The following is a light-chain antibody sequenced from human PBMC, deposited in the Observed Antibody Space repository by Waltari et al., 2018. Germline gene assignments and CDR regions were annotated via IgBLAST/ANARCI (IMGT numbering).Light chain of an antibody. V-gene: IGLV2-11*01. CDR2: DVS. Sequence: QSALTQPRSVSGSPGQSVTISCTGTSRDAGTYKYVSWHQQHPGQAPKLIIFDVSKRPSGVPDRFSGSKSGDTASLTISGLQAEDEADYYCCSYTVSNTLLFGGGTKLTVL. CDR1: SRDAGTYKY. CDR3: CSYTVSNTLL. J-gene: IGLJ3*02.